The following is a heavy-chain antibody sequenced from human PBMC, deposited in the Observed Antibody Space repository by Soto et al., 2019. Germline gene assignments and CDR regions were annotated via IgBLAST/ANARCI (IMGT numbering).Heavy chain of an antibody. CDR2: ISGSGGST. D-gene: IGHD3-3*01. Sequence: GGSLRLSCAASGFTFSSYAMSWVRQAPGKGLEWVSAISGSGGSTYYADSVKGRFTISRDNSKNTLYLQMNSLRAEDTAVYYCAKDRWAVALRFFVGVGSFDYWGQGTLVTASS. V-gene: IGHV3-23*01. CDR3: AKDRWAVALRFFVGVGSFDY. CDR1: GFTFSSYA. J-gene: IGHJ4*02.